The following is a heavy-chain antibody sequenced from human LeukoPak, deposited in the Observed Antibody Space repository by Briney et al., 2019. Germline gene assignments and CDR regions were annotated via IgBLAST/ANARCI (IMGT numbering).Heavy chain of an antibody. CDR2: IYYSGST. V-gene: IGHV4-59*01. CDR1: GGSISSYY. J-gene: IGHJ4*02. CDR3: AREKNGGSHSAFDY. D-gene: IGHD1-26*01. Sequence: SETLSLTCTVSGGSISSYYWSWIRQPPGKGLDWIGYIYYSGSTNYNPSLKSRVTISVDTSKNQSSLKLSSVTAADTAVYYCAREKNGGSHSAFDYWGQGTLVTVSS.